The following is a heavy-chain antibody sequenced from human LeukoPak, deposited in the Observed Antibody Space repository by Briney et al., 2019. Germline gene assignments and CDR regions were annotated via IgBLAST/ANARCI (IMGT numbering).Heavy chain of an antibody. CDR1: GYIFTSYG. V-gene: IGHV1-18*01. J-gene: IGHJ4*02. CDR2: ISAYSGNT. Sequence: GASVKVSCKASGYIFTSYGISWVRQAPGQGLEWMGWISAYSGNTNYAQKLQGRVTMTTDTSTSTAYMELRSLRSDDTAVYYCAKDRLAPKGGHIVVVTAIGYWGQGTLVTVSS. CDR3: AKDRLAPKGGHIVVVTAIGY. D-gene: IGHD2-21*02.